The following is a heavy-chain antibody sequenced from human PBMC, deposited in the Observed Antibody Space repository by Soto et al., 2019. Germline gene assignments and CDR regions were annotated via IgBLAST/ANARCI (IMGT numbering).Heavy chain of an antibody. CDR3: AELGAGVLLWFGEERDYYGMDV. J-gene: IGHJ6*02. D-gene: IGHD3-10*01. Sequence: PGGSLRLSCAASGFTFSSYAMSWVRQAPGKXLEWVSAISGSGGSTYYADSVKGRFTISRDNSKNTLYLQMNSLRAEDTAVYYCAELGAGVLLWFGEERDYYGMDVWGQGTTVTVSS. CDR2: ISGSGGST. CDR1: GFTFSSYA. V-gene: IGHV3-23*01.